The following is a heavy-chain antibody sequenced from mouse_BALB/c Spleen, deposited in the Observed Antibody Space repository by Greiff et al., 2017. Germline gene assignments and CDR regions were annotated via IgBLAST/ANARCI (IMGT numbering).Heavy chain of an antibody. Sequence: EVNVVESGGGLVKPGGSLKLSCAASGFTFSSYAMSWVRQTPEKRLEWVASISSGGSTYYPDSVKGRFTISRDNARNILYLQMSSLRSEDTAMYYCAREDDGYGRAYWGQGTLVTVSA. D-gene: IGHD2-3*01. CDR3: AREDDGYGRAY. V-gene: IGHV5-6-5*01. CDR2: ISSGGST. J-gene: IGHJ3*01. CDR1: GFTFSSYA.